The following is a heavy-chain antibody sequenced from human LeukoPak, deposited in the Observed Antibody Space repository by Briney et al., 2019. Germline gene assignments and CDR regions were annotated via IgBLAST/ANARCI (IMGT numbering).Heavy chain of an antibody. CDR1: GGTFSSYA. CDR3: ARNRGIAARPTWFDP. D-gene: IGHD6-6*01. V-gene: IGHV1-69*05. J-gene: IGHJ5*02. Sequence: SVKVSCKASGGTFSSYAISWVRQAPGQGLEWMGGIIPIFGTANYAQKFQGRVTITTDESTSIAYMELSSLRSEDTAVYYCARNRGIAARPTWFDPWGQGTLVTVSS. CDR2: IIPIFGTA.